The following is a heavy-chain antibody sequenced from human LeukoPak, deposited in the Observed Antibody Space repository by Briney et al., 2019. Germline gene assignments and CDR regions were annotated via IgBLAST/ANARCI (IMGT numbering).Heavy chain of an antibody. V-gene: IGHV3-9*03. CDR3: AKGRYSSSSGVAFDI. J-gene: IGHJ3*02. D-gene: IGHD6-6*01. CDR2: ISWNSGSI. CDR1: GFTFSGYA. Sequence: GGSLRLSCAASGFTFSGYAMSWVRQAPGKGLEWVSGISWNSGSIGYADSVKGRFTISRDNAKNSLYLQMNSLRAEDMALYYCAKGRYSSSSGVAFDIWGQGTMVAVSS.